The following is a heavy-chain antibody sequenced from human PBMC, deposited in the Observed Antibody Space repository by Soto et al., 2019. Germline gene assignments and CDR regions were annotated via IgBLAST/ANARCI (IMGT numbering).Heavy chain of an antibody. D-gene: IGHD3-10*01. CDR3: AKDPDSYGSGSYMDY. CDR2: ISVSGGST. J-gene: IGHJ4*02. Sequence: GGSLRLSFAASGFTFSSYAMSWVRQAPGKGLEWVSAISVSGGSTYYADSVKGRFTISRDNSKNTLYLQMNSLRAEDTAVYYCAKDPDSYGSGSYMDYWGQGTLVTVSS. CDR1: GFTFSSYA. V-gene: IGHV3-23*01.